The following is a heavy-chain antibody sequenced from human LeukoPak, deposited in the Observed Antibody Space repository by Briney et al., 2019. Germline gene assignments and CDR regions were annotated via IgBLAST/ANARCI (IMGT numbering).Heavy chain of an antibody. V-gene: IGHV3-9*01. J-gene: IGHJ4*02. D-gene: IGHD4-17*01. CDR2: ISWNSGSI. CDR1: GFTFDDYA. Sequence: GGSLRLSCAASGFTFDDYAMHWVRQAPGKGLEWVSGISWNSGSIGYADSVKGRFTISRDNAKNSLYLQMNSLRAEDTALYYCAKDMVATVTTSFDYWGQGTLVTVSS. CDR3: AKDMVATVTTSFDY.